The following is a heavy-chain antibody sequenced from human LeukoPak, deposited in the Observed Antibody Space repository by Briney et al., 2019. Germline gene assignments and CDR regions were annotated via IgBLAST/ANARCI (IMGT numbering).Heavy chain of an antibody. CDR2: IDSTSTYI. J-gene: IGHJ4*02. CDR1: GFTFITYS. V-gene: IGHV3-21*01. CDR3: VAAAGYYFDY. D-gene: IGHD6-25*01. Sequence: GGSLRLSCAASGFTFITYSMNWVRPARGKGLEWVSSIDSTSTYIFYADSLKGRVTISRDNAKNSLILHMNSLRAEDTAVYYCVAAAGYYFDYWGQGTLVTVSS.